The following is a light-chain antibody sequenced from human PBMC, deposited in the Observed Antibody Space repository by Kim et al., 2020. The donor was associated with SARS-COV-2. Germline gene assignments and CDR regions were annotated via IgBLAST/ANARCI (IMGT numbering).Light chain of an antibody. Sequence: PGEQVTLSGRARQSVSSSYLTWYQQKPGQAPRLLIYGASTRATSIPARFSGSGSGTDFTLTISSLQPEDLAVYYCQQDYNLPPGSLGQGTKLEIK. V-gene: IGKV3D-7*01. CDR2: GAS. CDR3: QQDYNLPPGS. J-gene: IGKJ2*01. CDR1: QSVSSSY.